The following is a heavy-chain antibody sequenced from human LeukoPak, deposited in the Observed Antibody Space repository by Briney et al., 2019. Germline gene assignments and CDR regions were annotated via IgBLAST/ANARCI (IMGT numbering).Heavy chain of an antibody. D-gene: IGHD1-26*01. Sequence: GASVKVSCKASGGTFSSYAISWVRQAPGQGLEWMGGIIPIFGTANYAQKFQGRVTITADESTSTAYMELSSLRSEDTAVYYCARDSTRHTLWEAPLRGVSPIDYWGQGTLVTDSS. CDR3: ARDSTRHTLWEAPLRGVSPIDY. CDR1: GGTFSSYA. J-gene: IGHJ4*02. CDR2: IIPIFGTA. V-gene: IGHV1-69*13.